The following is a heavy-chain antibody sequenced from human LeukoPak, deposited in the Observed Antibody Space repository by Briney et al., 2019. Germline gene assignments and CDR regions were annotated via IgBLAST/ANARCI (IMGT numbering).Heavy chain of an antibody. Sequence: ASVKVSCKVSGYTLTELSMHWVRQAPGKGLEWMGGFDPEDGETIYAQKFQGRVTMTEDTSTDTAYMELSSLRSEVTAVYYCGRPTKYWLVRGNGVDVWGQGTTVTVSS. J-gene: IGHJ6*02. CDR2: FDPEDGET. CDR3: GRPTKYWLVRGNGVDV. V-gene: IGHV1-24*01. D-gene: IGHD3-10*01. CDR1: GYTLTELS.